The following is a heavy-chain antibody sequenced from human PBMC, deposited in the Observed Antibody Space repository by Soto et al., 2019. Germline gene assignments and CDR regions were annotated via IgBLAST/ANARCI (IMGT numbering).Heavy chain of an antibody. Sequence: ASVKVSCKASGYTFTGYYMHWVRQAPGQGLEWMGWINPNSGGTNYAQKFQGRVTMTRDTSISTAYMELSRMRSDDTAVYYCAGEGNYYYVMDVWGQGTTVTVSS. V-gene: IGHV1-2*02. CDR2: INPNSGGT. CDR1: GYTFTGYY. D-gene: IGHD6-13*01. CDR3: AGEGNYYYVMDV. J-gene: IGHJ6*02.